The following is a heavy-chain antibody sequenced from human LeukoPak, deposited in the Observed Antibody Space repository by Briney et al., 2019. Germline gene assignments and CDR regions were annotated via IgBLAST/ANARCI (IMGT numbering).Heavy chain of an antibody. CDR1: GGSFSGYY. CDR2: INHSGST. Sequence: SETLSLTCAVYGGSFSGYYWSWIRQPPGKGLEWIGEINHSGSTNYNPSLKSRVTISVDTSKNQFSLKLSSVTAADTAVYYRARAPYTYYYGSGSSRWFDPWGQGTLVTVSS. J-gene: IGHJ5*02. D-gene: IGHD3-10*01. V-gene: IGHV4-34*01. CDR3: ARAPYTYYYGSGSSRWFDP.